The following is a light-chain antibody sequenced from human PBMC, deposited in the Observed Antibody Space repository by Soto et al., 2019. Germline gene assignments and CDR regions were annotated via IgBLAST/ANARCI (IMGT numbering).Light chain of an antibody. CDR2: DVS. J-gene: IGLJ3*02. Sequence: QSVLTQPRSVSGSPGQSVTISCTGTSSDVGGYNYVSWYQQHPGKAPKLMIYDVSKRPSGVPDRFSGSKSGNTASLTISGLQAEDEADYYCCSYAGSYTLGVFVGWTKITVL. V-gene: IGLV2-11*01. CDR3: CSYAGSYTLGV. CDR1: SSDVGGYNY.